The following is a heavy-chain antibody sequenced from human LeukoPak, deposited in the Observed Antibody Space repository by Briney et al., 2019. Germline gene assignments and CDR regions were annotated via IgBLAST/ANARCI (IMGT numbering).Heavy chain of an antibody. CDR2: IYYSGST. V-gene: IGHV4-39*07. CDR1: GGSISSSSYY. CDR3: ARVPGVWGSYRINWFDP. D-gene: IGHD3-16*02. Sequence: PSETLSLTCTVSGGSISSSSYYWGWIRQPPGKGLEWIGSIYYSGSTYYNPSLKSRVTISVDTSKNQFSLKLSSVTAADTAVYYCARVPGVWGSYRINWFDPWGQGTLVTVSS. J-gene: IGHJ5*02.